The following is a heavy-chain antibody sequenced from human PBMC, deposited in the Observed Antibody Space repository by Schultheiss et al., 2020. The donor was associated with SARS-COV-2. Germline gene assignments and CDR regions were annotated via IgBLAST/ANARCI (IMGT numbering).Heavy chain of an antibody. CDR3: ARGARYNWNDGWFDP. V-gene: IGHV3-74*03. CDR2: INSDETAI. Sequence: GESLKISCAASGFTFSSYWMHWVRQAPGKGLVWVSRINSDETAISYAESVKGRFTVSRDNAKNTLYLQINNLRAEDTAVYYCARGARYNWNDGWFDPWGQGTLVTVSS. D-gene: IGHD1-1*01. CDR1: GFTFSSYW. J-gene: IGHJ5*02.